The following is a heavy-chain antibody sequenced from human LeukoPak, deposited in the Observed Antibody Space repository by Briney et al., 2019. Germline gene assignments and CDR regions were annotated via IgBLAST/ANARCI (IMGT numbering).Heavy chain of an antibody. CDR3: ASPFYDTLGNDY. Sequence: ASVKVSCKASGYSFTAYHMYWVRQAPGHGLEWMGWIDPYNGDTNYAQRFQGRVSLTRDTFINTAYMELTRLTSDDTAMYFCASPFYDTLGNDYWGQGTLVTVSS. CDR1: GYSFTAYH. D-gene: IGHD3-22*01. CDR2: IDPYNGDT. J-gene: IGHJ4*02. V-gene: IGHV1-2*02.